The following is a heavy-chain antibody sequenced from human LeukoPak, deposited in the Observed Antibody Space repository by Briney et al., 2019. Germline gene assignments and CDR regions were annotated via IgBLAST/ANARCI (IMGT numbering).Heavy chain of an antibody. CDR1: GGTFSSYT. CDR3: ARDLGAAADYYYYYGMDV. CDR2: IIPILGIA. Sequence: SVKVSCKASGGTFSSYTISWVRQAPGQGLEWMGRIIPILGIANYAQKFRGRVTITADKSTSTAYMELSSLRSEDTAVYYCARDLGAAADYYYYYGMDVWGQGTTVTVSS. V-gene: IGHV1-69*04. D-gene: IGHD6-13*01. J-gene: IGHJ6*02.